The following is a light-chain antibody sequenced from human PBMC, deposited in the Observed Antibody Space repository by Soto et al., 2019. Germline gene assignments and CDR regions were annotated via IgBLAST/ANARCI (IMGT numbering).Light chain of an antibody. Sequence: EIVMTQSPVILFVYQWERATLAFTDSQSVINNVAWYQQKPGHTPRIVIYGASIGETGTPARFSGSGSGSEFTLTISSLQSEDFAVYYCQQYNKWPLTFGPGTKVD. V-gene: IGKV3-15*01. CDR1: QSVINN. CDR3: QQYNKWPLT. CDR2: GAS. J-gene: IGKJ3*01.